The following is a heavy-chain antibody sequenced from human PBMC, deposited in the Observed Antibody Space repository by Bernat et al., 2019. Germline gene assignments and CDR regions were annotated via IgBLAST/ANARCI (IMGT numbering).Heavy chain of an antibody. V-gene: IGHV4-39*01. CDR1: GGSISSSSYY. CDR3: ARQPQIVDFDY. CDR2: IYYSGST. J-gene: IGHJ4*02. D-gene: IGHD3-16*02. Sequence: QLQLQESGPGLVKPSETLSLTCTVSGGSISSSSYYWGWIRQPPGKGLEWIGSIYYSGSTYYNPSPKSRVTISVDTSKNQFSLKLSSVTAADTAVYYCARQPQIVDFDYWGQGTLVTVSS.